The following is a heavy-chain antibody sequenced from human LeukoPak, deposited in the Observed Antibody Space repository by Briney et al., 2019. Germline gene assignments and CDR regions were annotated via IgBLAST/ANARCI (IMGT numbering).Heavy chain of an antibody. CDR1: GFTFGETW. V-gene: IGHV3-7*01. D-gene: IGHD6-13*01. CDR2: IKQDGSDK. J-gene: IGHJ3*02. Sequence: GGSLRLSCVGSGFTFGETWMSWVRQAPGKGLEWVANIKQDGSDKYYVDSVRGRFTISRDNSKNSLYLQMNSLRVEDTAVYYCARDVEMYSSTWSDAFDIWGQGTMVTVSS. CDR3: ARDVEMYSSTWSDAFDI.